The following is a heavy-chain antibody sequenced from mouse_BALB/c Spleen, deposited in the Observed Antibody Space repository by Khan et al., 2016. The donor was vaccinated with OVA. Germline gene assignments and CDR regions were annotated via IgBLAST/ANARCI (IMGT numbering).Heavy chain of an antibody. CDR2: ISTYYGNI. CDR3: TRDGISEFAY. CDR1: GYTFADSG. Sequence: QVRLQQSGPEPVRPGASVKISCKGSGYTFADSGMHWVRQTHAKSLEWLGVISTYYGNIKYNQMFEGRAILTVDKSSRKSYMKLARLTSEDSAVYFCTRDGISEFAYWGQGTLVTVSA. V-gene: IGHV1S137*01. D-gene: IGHD2-3*01. J-gene: IGHJ3*01.